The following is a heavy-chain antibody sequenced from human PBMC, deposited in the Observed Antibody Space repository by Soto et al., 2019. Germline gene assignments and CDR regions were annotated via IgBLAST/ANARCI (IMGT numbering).Heavy chain of an antibody. V-gene: IGHV3-11*06. D-gene: IGHD3-10*01. CDR2: ISSSRSYT. Sequence: QVQLVESGGGLVKPGGSLRLSCAASGFNFTEHYMSWIRQAPGKGLEWVSYISSSRSYTNYADSVKGRFTISRDNAKNSLHLQMSSPRAEDTAVYYCARDLEKFGDDGMDVWGQGTTVTVSS. CDR1: GFNFTEHY. CDR3: ARDLEKFGDDGMDV. J-gene: IGHJ6*02.